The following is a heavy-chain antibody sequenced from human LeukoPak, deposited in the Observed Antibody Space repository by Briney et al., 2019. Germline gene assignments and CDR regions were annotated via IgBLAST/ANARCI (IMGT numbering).Heavy chain of an antibody. J-gene: IGHJ4*02. CDR2: IYWDDDK. D-gene: IGHD6-13*01. Sequence: SGPTLLKPTRTLTLTFTFSGFSLRTRGVGVGWIRQPPGKALEWLSLIYWDDDKRYSPSLKSRLTITKDTTKNQVVLTMTNMDPVDTATYYCAHLTRGELVPNFDYWGQGTPVTVSS. V-gene: IGHV2-5*02. CDR3: AHLTRGELVPNFDY. CDR1: GFSLRTRGVG.